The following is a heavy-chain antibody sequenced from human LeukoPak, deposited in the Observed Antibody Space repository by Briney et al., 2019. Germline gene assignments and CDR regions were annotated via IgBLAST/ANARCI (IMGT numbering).Heavy chain of an antibody. V-gene: IGHV3-49*04. Sequence: GGSLRLSCTPAGFTFDDYTIAWVRQTPGKGLECVGSIGGATEYAASVKGRFTVSRDDSRSTAYLQMNSLKIEDTAVYYCTRWRGTSMLHFWGQGTLVTVSS. D-gene: IGHD2/OR15-2a*01. CDR1: GFTFDDYT. CDR2: IGGAT. CDR3: TRWRGTSMLHF. J-gene: IGHJ4*02.